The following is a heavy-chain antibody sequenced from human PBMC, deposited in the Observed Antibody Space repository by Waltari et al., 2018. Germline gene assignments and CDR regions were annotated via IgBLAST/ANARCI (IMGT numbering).Heavy chain of an antibody. Sequence: DVQVVESGGGLVQPGGSLRLSCVASGFTFSTYSMTWVRQVPGKGREWVSDMSGNGDSVFYADSVKGRFTISRDNSKNTLFLQMNNLRAEDTATYYCAKNAANYYYYMDAWGKGTTVTVSS. CDR3: AKNAANYYYYMDA. CDR2: MSGNGDSV. J-gene: IGHJ6*03. D-gene: IGHD2-2*01. CDR1: GFTFSTYS. V-gene: IGHV3-23*04.